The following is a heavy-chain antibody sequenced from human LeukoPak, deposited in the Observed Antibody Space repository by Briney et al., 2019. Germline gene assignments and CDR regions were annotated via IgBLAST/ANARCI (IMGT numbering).Heavy chain of an antibody. CDR1: GGSISSGGYY. Sequence: SQTLSLTCTVSGGSISSGGYYWSWIRQHPGKGLEWIGYIYYSGSTYYNPSLKSRVTISVDTSKNQFSLKLSSVTAADTAVYYCARGKRLARLFNLFDYWGQGTLVTVSS. D-gene: IGHD1-1*01. J-gene: IGHJ4*02. CDR3: ARGKRLARLFNLFDY. CDR2: IYYSGST. V-gene: IGHV4-31*03.